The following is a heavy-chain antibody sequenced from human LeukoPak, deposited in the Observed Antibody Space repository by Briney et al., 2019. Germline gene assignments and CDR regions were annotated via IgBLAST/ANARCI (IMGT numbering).Heavy chain of an antibody. J-gene: IGHJ5*02. D-gene: IGHD2/OR15-2a*01. Sequence: ASVRVSCKASGYSFTSYYVHWVRQAPGQGLEWMGWVSAYNGKTNYAQSLQDRVTMTTDTSTSTVYMELRSLRSDDTALYYCARGVTFLPTHYFDPWGQGTLVTVSS. CDR2: VSAYNGKT. V-gene: IGHV1-18*04. CDR3: ARGVTFLPTHYFDP. CDR1: GYSFTSYY.